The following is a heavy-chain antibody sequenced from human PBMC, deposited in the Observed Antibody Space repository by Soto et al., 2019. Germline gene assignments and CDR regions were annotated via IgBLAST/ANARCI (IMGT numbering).Heavy chain of an antibody. V-gene: IGHV4-39*01. Sequence: QLQLQESGPGLVKPSETLSLTCTVSGGSISSSSYYWGWIRQPPGKGLEWIGSIYYSGSTYYNPSLTSRVTIYVDTSKNQFPLKLSSVTAADTAVYYCARHMRSDDIVVVPAAMVGAFDIWGQGTMVTVSS. CDR1: GGSISSSSYY. CDR2: IYYSGST. CDR3: ARHMRSDDIVVVPAAMVGAFDI. J-gene: IGHJ3*02. D-gene: IGHD2-2*01.